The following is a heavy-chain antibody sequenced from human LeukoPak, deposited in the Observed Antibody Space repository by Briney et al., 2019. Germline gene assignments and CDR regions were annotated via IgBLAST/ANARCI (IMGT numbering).Heavy chain of an antibody. V-gene: IGHV4-38-2*02. CDR3: ARLGTTTACFDY. J-gene: IGHJ4*02. CDR2: IFHSGST. CDR1: GYSVSSDYY. Sequence: PSETLSLTCTVSGYSVSSDYYWGWIRQPPGKGLEWIGSIFHSGSTYYNPSLKSRVTILVDTSKNQFSLKLSSVTAANTAVYYCARLGTTTACFDYWGQGTLVTVSP. D-gene: IGHD4-17*01.